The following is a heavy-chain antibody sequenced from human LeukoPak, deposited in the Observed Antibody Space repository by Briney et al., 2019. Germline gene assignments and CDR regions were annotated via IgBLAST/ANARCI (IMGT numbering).Heavy chain of an antibody. D-gene: IGHD1-26*01. V-gene: IGHV3-30-3*01. CDR3: ARDTDSGSYWTDAFDI. J-gene: IGHJ3*02. CDR2: ISYDGSKT. Sequence: GGSLRLSCAASGFTFSNYAMHWVCQAPGKGLEWVAVISYDGSKTFYADSVKGRITISRDNSKNTLYLQMNSLRAEDTAVYYCARDTDSGSYWTDAFDIWGQGTMVTVSS. CDR1: GFTFSNYA.